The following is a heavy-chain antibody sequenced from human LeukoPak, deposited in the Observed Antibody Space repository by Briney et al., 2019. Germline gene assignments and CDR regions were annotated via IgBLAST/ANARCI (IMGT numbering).Heavy chain of an antibody. CDR2: INPNSGGT. J-gene: IGHJ4*02. CDR1: GYTFTGYY. CDR3: ARDLGAHPGFDY. V-gene: IGHV1-2*02. Sequence: ASVKVSCKASGYTFTGYYMHWVRQAPGQGLEWMGWINPNSGGTNYAQKFQGRVTMTRDTSISTAYMELSRLRSDDTAVYYCARDLGAHPGFDYWGQGTLVTVSS.